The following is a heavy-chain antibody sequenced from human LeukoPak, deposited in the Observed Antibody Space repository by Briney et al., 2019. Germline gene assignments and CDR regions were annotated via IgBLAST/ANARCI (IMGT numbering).Heavy chain of an antibody. Sequence: PGGSLRLSCAASGFTFSSYAMSWVRQPPGKGLEWIGEIYHSGSTNYNPSLKSRVTISVDKSKNQFSLKLSSVTAADTAVYYCARPDDYYYGMDVWGQGTTVTVSS. V-gene: IGHV4-4*02. D-gene: IGHD1-14*01. CDR3: ARPDDYYYGMDV. CDR2: IYHSGST. CDR1: GFTFSSYAM. J-gene: IGHJ6*02.